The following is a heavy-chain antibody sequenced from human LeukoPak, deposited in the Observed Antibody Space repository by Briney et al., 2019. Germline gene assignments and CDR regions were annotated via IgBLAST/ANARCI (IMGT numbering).Heavy chain of an antibody. CDR2: ISSSSYYI. D-gene: IGHD3-16*01. J-gene: IGHJ4*02. CDR3: ARDYDYAFDY. Sequence: GGSLRLSCAASGFTFSSYSMNWVRQAPGKGLEWVSSISSSSYYIYYADSVKGRFTISRDNAKNSLYLQMNSLRAEDTAVHYCARDYDYAFDYWGQGTLVTVSS. V-gene: IGHV3-21*06. CDR1: GFTFSSYS.